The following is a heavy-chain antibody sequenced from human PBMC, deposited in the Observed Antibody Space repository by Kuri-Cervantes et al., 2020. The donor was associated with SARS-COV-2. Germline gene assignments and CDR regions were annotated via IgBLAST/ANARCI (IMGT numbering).Heavy chain of an antibody. CDR1: GFPFRGYW. Sequence: GGSLRLSCAASGFPFRGYWMHWVRQAPGKGLVWVSRTNSDGISTSYADSVKGRFTISRDNAKNTLYLQLNSLGAEDTAVYYCARGGVVTADWYFDLWGRGTLVTVSS. V-gene: IGHV3-74*01. CDR3: ARGGVVTADWYFDL. D-gene: IGHD2-21*02. CDR2: TNSDGIST. J-gene: IGHJ2*01.